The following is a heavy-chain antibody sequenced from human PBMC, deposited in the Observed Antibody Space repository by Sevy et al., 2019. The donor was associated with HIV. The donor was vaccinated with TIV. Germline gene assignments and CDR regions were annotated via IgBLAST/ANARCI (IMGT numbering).Heavy chain of an antibody. Sequence: ASVKVSCKASGYTFTSYGISWVRQAPGQGLEWMGWISAYNGITNYAQKLQGRVTMTTDTSTSTAYMELRSLRSDDTAVYYCARDFFPTVTTLWYYFDYWGQGTLVTVSS. CDR1: GYTFTSYG. J-gene: IGHJ4*02. CDR2: ISAYNGIT. D-gene: IGHD4-4*01. V-gene: IGHV1-18*01. CDR3: ARDFFPTVTTLWYYFDY.